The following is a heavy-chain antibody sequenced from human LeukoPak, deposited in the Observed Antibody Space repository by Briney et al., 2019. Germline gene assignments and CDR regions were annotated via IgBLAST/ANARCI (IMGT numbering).Heavy chain of an antibody. CDR3: ARLDPYYFDY. D-gene: IGHD3/OR15-3a*01. CDR2: KYHSGST. V-gene: IGHV4-4*02. J-gene: IGHJ4*02. CDR1: GGSISSRNW. Sequence: PSGTLSLTCAVSGGSISSRNWWSWVRQPPGKGLEWIGEKYHSGSTNYNPSLKSRVTISVGKSKNQFSLKLSSVTAADTAVYYCARLDPYYFDYWGQGTLVTVSS.